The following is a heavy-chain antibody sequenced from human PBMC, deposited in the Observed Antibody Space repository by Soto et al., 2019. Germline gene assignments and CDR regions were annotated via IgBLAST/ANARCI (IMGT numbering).Heavy chain of an antibody. D-gene: IGHD4-17*01. CDR3: ARGSAYSDYDLEY. V-gene: IGHV1-3*01. Sequence: SVKVSCKGSGYTFTSYGMNWVRQAPGRGLEWMGWINPGNGNTKYSQKFQGRVIIERDTSASTAYMELSSLRSEDTAVYYCARGSAYSDYDLEYWGQGTLVTVSS. CDR1: GYTFTSYG. J-gene: IGHJ4*02. CDR2: INPGNGNT.